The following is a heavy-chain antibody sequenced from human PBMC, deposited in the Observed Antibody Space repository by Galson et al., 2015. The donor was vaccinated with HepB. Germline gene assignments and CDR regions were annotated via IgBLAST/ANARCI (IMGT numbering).Heavy chain of an antibody. J-gene: IGHJ6*02. V-gene: IGHV1-18*04. CDR1: GYTFNRYG. CDR2: ISADNGNT. Sequence: SVKVSCNASGYTFNRYGITWVRQAPGQGLEWMGWISADNGNTNYAQKFQGRVTMTTDTSTSTAYMGLRSLRSDETAVYYCARVTAPGMDVWGQGTTVTVSS. D-gene: IGHD4/OR15-4a*01. CDR3: ARVTAPGMDV.